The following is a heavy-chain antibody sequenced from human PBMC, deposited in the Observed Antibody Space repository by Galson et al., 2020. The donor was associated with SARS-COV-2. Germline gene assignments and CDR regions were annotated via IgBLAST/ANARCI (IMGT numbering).Heavy chain of an antibody. CDR1: GYTFTTFY. CDR3: ARSLSLGDCSGGSCFFY. D-gene: IGHD2-15*01. CDR2: ISPYNSNT. Sequence: ASVKVPCKASGYTFTTFYITWVRQAPEPRLEWKGKISPYNSNTNYTQKLQGRVTMTTDTPTSTAYMELRSLTSDDTAVYYCARSLSLGDCSGGSCFFYWGQGTLVTVSS. V-gene: IGHV1-18*01. J-gene: IGHJ4*02.